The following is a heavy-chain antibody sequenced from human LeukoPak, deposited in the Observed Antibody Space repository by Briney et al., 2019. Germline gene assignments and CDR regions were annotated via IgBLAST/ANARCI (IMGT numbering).Heavy chain of an antibody. Sequence: AGRSLRLSCAASGFTFSSYAMHWVRQAPGKGLEWVAVISYDGSNKYYADSVKGRFTISRDNSKNTLYLQMNSLRAEDTAVYYCARGRVSSSTWYSTYYYHFYMDVWGKGTTVTVSS. CDR2: ISYDGSNK. V-gene: IGHV3-30*04. CDR3: ARGRVSSSTWYSTYYYHFYMDV. D-gene: IGHD1-1*01. CDR1: GFTFSSYA. J-gene: IGHJ6*03.